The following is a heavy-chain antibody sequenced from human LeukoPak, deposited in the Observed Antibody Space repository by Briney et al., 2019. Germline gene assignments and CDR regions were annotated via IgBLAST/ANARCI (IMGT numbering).Heavy chain of an antibody. D-gene: IGHD1-26*01. CDR1: GGFISSYY. Sequence: EPSETLSLTCTVSGGFISSYYWSWIRQPPGKGLEWIGYIYYSGSTNYNPSLKSRVTISVDTSKNQFSLKLSSVTAADTAVYYCARAQWELLDSHYYYYYMDVWGKGTTVTISS. CDR3: ARAQWELLDSHYYYYYMDV. J-gene: IGHJ6*03. CDR2: IYYSGST. V-gene: IGHV4-59*01.